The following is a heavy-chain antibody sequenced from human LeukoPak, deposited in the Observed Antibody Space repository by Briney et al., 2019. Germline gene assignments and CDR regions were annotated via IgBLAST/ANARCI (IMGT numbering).Heavy chain of an antibody. CDR1: GFTFSRHW. J-gene: IGHJ3*02. CDR2: INSDASDT. CDR3: ARDPSGTYYPRVSGALDI. V-gene: IGHV3-74*01. Sequence: GGSLRLSCAASGFTFSRHWMHWVRQAPGKGLVWISRINSDASDTNYADFVKGRFTISRDNAKNTVHLQINSLRDEDTAVYYCARDPSGTYYPRVSGALDIWGQGTMVTVSS. D-gene: IGHD1-26*01.